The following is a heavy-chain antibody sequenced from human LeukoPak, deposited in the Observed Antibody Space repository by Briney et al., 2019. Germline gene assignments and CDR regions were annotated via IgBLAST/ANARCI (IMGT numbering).Heavy chain of an antibody. CDR2: ISSSSSYI. Sequence: PGGSLRLSCAASGFTFRTSAMNWVRQAPGKGLEWVSSISSSSSYIYYADSVKGRFTISRDNAKNSLYLQMNSLRVEDTAVYYCARRGYMDVWGKGTTVTVSS. V-gene: IGHV3-21*01. CDR3: ARRGYMDV. CDR1: GFTFRTSA. J-gene: IGHJ6*03.